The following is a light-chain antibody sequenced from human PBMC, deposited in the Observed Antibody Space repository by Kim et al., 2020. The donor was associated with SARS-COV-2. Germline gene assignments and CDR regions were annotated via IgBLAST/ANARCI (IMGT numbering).Light chain of an antibody. CDR3: QSSENNKPFI. Sequence: KTVTISGTRSSGSVGSNYVQGYQQRPGSAPSTVIYEDTQRPSGVPDRFSGSIDTSSNSASLTISGLTTEDEADYYCQSSENNKPFIFGPGTKVTVL. CDR1: SGSVGSNY. CDR2: EDT. J-gene: IGLJ1*01. V-gene: IGLV6-57*03.